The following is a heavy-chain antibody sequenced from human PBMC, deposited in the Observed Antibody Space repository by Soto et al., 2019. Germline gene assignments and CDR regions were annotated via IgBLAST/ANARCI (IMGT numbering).Heavy chain of an antibody. Sequence: VEVSCEACGETSTGNYMHWVRQANGQGLEWMGIINPSGGSTSYAQKFQGRVTMTRDTSTSTVYMELSSLRSEDTAVYYCARPLRGGESTYFDYWGHGTLVTVSS. CDR3: ARPLRGGESTYFDY. CDR2: INPSGGST. V-gene: IGHV1-46*01. D-gene: IGHD3-10*01. J-gene: IGHJ4*01. CDR1: GETSTGNY.